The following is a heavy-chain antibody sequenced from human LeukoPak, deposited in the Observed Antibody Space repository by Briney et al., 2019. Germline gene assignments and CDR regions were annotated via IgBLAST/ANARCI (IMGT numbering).Heavy chain of an antibody. J-gene: IGHJ4*02. V-gene: IGHV1-69*04. CDR1: GGTFSSYA. CDR3: ASGGALGYCSGGSCQPIDY. D-gene: IGHD2-15*01. CDR2: IIPIFGLA. Sequence: SVKVSCKASGGTFSSYAISWVRQAPGQGLEWMGRIIPIFGLANYAQKFQGRVTITADKSTSTAYMELSSLRSEDTAVYYCASGGALGYCSGGSCQPIDYWGQGTLVTVSS.